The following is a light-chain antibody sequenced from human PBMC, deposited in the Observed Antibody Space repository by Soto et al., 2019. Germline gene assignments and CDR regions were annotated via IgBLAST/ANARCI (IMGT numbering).Light chain of an antibody. CDR3: QQYNYWPPVT. J-gene: IGKJ4*01. CDR1: QTISYN. V-gene: IGKV3-15*01. CDR2: GAS. Sequence: EKVMTQSPVTLSLSPGERATLSCRASQTISYNLAWYQQKPGQAPRLLIYGASTRATGIPARFSGSGSGTEYTLTISSLQSEDFAVYYCQQYNYWPPVTFGGGTRVEIK.